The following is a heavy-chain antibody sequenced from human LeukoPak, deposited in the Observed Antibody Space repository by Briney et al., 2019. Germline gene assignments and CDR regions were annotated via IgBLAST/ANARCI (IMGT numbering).Heavy chain of an antibody. Sequence: GGSLRLSCAGSGFTFDDYGMGWVRQAPGKGLEWVSGINWNGGSIGYADSVKGRFTVSRDDAKNSLYLQMTSLRAEDTALYYCTRGYCSGGSCFAFDYWGQGTLVTVSS. CDR3: TRGYCSGGSCFAFDY. V-gene: IGHV3-20*04. J-gene: IGHJ4*02. CDR2: INWNGGSI. D-gene: IGHD2-15*01. CDR1: GFTFDDYG.